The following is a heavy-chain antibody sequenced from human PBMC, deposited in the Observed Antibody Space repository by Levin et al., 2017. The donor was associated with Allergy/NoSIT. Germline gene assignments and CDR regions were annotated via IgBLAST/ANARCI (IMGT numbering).Heavy chain of an antibody. V-gene: IGHV3-7*01. CDR2: IKQDGSEK. CDR3: ARSNYGDYGSADY. Sequence: GESLKISCAASGFTFSSYWMSWVRQAPGKGLEWVANIKQDGSEKYYVDSVKGRFTISRDNAKNSLYLQMNSLRAEDTAMYYCARSNYGDYGSADYWGQGTLVTVSS. D-gene: IGHD4-17*01. J-gene: IGHJ4*02. CDR1: GFTFSSYW.